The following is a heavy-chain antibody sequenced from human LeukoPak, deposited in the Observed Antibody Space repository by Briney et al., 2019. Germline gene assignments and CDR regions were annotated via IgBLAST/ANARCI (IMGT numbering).Heavy chain of an antibody. J-gene: IGHJ4*02. CDR2: IYYSGST. CDR3: ASAAAAGIVDY. V-gene: IGHV4-39*01. CDR1: GGPISSSSYY. Sequence: SETLSLTCTVSGGPISSSSYYWGWIRQPPGKGLEWIGSIYYSGSTYYNPSLKSRVTISVDTSKNQFSLKLSSVTAADTAVYYCASAAAAGIVDYWGQGTLVTVSS. D-gene: IGHD6-13*01.